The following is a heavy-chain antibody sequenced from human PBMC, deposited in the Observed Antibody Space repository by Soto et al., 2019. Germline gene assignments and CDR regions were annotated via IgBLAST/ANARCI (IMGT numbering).Heavy chain of an antibody. J-gene: IGHJ5*02. V-gene: IGHV3-11*01. D-gene: IGHD3-22*01. Sequence: QVQLVESGGGLVKPGGSLRLSCAASGFTFRDYYMRRIRQAPVKGLEWVSYISSSGSTIYDADSVKGRFTISRDNAKNSLYLRMNSLRAEDTAVYYCARSYDSSAYYFDPWGQGTLVTVSS. CDR1: GFTFRDYY. CDR3: ARSYDSSAYYFDP. CDR2: ISSSGSTI.